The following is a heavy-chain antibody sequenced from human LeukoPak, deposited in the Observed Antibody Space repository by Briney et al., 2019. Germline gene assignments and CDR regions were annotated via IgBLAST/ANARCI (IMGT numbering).Heavy chain of an antibody. D-gene: IGHD3-9*01. V-gene: IGHV3-33*08. J-gene: IGHJ4*02. CDR2: IWYDGINK. CDR1: GFTFSNYA. CDR3: ARDIMTGSVWGYFDY. Sequence: GGSLRLSCAASGFTFSNYAMNWVRQAPGKGLEWVAVIWYDGINKYYADSVKGRFTISRDNSKNTLYLQMNSLRAEDTAVYYCARDIMTGSVWGYFDYWGQGTLVTVSS.